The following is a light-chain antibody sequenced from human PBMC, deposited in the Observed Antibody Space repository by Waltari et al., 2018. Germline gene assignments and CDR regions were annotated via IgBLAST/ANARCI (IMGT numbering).Light chain of an antibody. CDR3: QQYGSSPWT. CDR1: QSVPRSS. CDR2: GAS. Sequence: EVVLTQSPGSLSLSPGERATLSCRATQSVPRSSLAWYQQKLGQPPRLLTYGASSRATGIPDRFSGSGSGTDFTLTISRLEPEDFAVFYCQQYGSSPWTFGPGTKVEIK. V-gene: IGKV3-20*01. J-gene: IGKJ1*01.